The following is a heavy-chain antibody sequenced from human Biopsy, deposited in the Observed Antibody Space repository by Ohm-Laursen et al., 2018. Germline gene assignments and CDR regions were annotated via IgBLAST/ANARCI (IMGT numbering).Heavy chain of an antibody. V-gene: IGHV3-9*01. CDR1: GFTFDDYA. CDR3: ATIAGWGSSPDLRPY. Sequence: SLRLSCSASGFTFDDYAMHWVRQAPGKGLEWVSGIFRNSGNIDYAASVKGQFTISRDNAKNSLYLQMNSLRPEDTAFYYCATIAGWGSSPDLRPYWGQGTLVTVSS. CDR2: IFRNSGNI. J-gene: IGHJ4*02. D-gene: IGHD3-3*01.